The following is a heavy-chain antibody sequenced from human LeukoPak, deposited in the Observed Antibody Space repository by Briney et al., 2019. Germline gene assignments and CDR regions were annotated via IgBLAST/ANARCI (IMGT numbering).Heavy chain of an antibody. CDR1: GFTFSSYA. J-gene: IGHJ4*02. CDR3: TRDPILGAPDYFDY. Sequence: GGSLRLSCAASGFTFSSYAMSWVRQAPGKGLEWVAATSPDESLKFYGDSVKGRFTISRDNSKNTMYLQMNNLREEDTAVYYCTRDPILGAPDYFDYWGQGTLVTVSS. V-gene: IGHV3-30*04. D-gene: IGHD1-26*01. CDR2: TSPDESLK.